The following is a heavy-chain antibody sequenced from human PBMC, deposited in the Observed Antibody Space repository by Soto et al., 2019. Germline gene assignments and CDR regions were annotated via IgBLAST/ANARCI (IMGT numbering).Heavy chain of an antibody. CDR1: GLTFDDYA. Sequence: EVQLVGSGGGWVQPGRSLRLSCAASGLTFDDYAMHWVRQAPGKGLEWVSGISWNSGGIGYADSVKGRFTISRDNAKNSLYLPMNSRSAEDTALYYCAKDLNYDRSGYFTYWGQGTLVTVSS. CDR2: ISWNSGGI. V-gene: IGHV3-9*01. D-gene: IGHD3-22*01. CDR3: AKDLNYDRSGYFTY. J-gene: IGHJ4*02.